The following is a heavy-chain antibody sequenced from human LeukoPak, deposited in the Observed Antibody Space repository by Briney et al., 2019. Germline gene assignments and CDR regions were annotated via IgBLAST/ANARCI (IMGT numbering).Heavy chain of an antibody. CDR2: IYYSGST. CDR1: AASTSSYY. D-gene: IGHD1-26*01. J-gene: IGHJ4*02. V-gene: IGHV4-59*01. CDR3: ARGATGYYFDY. Sequence: SETLSLTCTVSAASTSSYYWSWIRQPTGKGLEWIGYIYYSGSTSYNPSLKSRVTISVDTSKNQFSLKLSSVTAADTAVYYCARGATGYYFDYWGQGTLVTVSS.